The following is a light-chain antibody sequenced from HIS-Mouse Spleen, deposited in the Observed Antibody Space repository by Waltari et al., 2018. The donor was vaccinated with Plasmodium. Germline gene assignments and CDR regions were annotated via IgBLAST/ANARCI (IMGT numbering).Light chain of an antibody. V-gene: IGLV3-10*01. Sequence: SYELTQPPSVSVSPGQPARLTCPGVALPKKYAYWNQQKSGQAPVLVIYEHSKRPPGNPERFSGSSSGTMATLTISGAQVEDEADYYCYSTDSSGNHRVFGGGTKLTVL. CDR1: ALPKKY. CDR3: YSTDSSGNHRV. CDR2: EHS. J-gene: IGLJ3*02.